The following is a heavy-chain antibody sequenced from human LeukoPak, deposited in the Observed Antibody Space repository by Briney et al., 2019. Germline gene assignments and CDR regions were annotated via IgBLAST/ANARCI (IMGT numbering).Heavy chain of an antibody. D-gene: IGHD3-10*01. J-gene: IGHJ6*02. CDR1: GGSISSYY. Sequence: SETLSLTCTVSGGSISSYYWSWIRQPPGKGLEWIGYIYYSGSTNYNPSLKSRVTISVDTSKNQFSLKLSSVTAADTAVYYCATTYGSGSPVWGQGTTVTVSS. V-gene: IGHV4-59*12. CDR2: IYYSGST. CDR3: ATTYGSGSPV.